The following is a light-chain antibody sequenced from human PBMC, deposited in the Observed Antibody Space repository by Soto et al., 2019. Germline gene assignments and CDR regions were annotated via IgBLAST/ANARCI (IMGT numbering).Light chain of an antibody. J-gene: IGKJ2*01. CDR2: QAS. CDR3: QQYSSYPYT. V-gene: IGKV1-5*03. Sequence: DIQMTQSPSTLSASVGDTVTITCRASQSISSWLAWYQQKPGKAPRLLMYQASTLESGVPSRFSGRGSGTELTLTISRLQPDDFATYYCQQYSSYPYTFGQGTKVDIK. CDR1: QSISSW.